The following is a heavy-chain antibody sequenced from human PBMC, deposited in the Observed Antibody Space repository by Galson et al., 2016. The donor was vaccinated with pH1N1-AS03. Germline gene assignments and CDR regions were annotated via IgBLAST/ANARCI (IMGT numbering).Heavy chain of an antibody. J-gene: IGHJ4*02. CDR2: AYYRSKWYN. D-gene: IGHD1-14*01. CDR3: ARDHLGAGPAFDY. CDR1: GDSVFSNTAA. Sequence: SAISGDSVFSNTAAWNWIRQSPSRGLEWLGRAYYRSKWYNDYAVFVTSRITITPDTSKNQFSLQMKFVTPDDTAIYYCARDHLGAGPAFDYWGQGTLVTVSS. V-gene: IGHV6-1*01.